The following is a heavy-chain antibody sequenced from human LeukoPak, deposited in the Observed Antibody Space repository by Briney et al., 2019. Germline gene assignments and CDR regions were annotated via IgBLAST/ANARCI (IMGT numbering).Heavy chain of an antibody. CDR2: ISGSGGST. J-gene: IGHJ4*02. D-gene: IGHD3-22*01. V-gene: IGHV3-23*01. CDR1: GFTFSSYA. Sequence: GGSLRLSCAASGFTFSSYAMSWVRQAPGKGLEWVSAISGSGGSTYYADSVKGRSTISRDNSKNTLYLQMNSLRAEDTAVYYCAKVPHFNYDSSGYYIDYWGQGTLVTVSS. CDR3: AKVPHFNYDSSGYYIDY.